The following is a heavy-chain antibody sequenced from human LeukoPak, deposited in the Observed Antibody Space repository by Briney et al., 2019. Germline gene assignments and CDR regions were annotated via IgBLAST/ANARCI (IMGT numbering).Heavy chain of an antibody. CDR2: IYYSGTT. Sequence: SETLSLTCSVSGGSISSYYWSWIRQPPGKGLEWIGYIYYSGTTTYNPSLKSRVTISVDTSKNQFSLKVSSVTAADTAVYYCVRGRDGYNSFADYWGQGILVTVSS. V-gene: IGHV4-59*01. CDR1: GGSISSYY. J-gene: IGHJ4*02. CDR3: VRGRDGYNSFADY. D-gene: IGHD5-24*01.